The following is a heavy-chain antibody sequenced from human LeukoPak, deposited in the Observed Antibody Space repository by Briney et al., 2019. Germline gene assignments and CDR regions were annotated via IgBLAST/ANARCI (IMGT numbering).Heavy chain of an antibody. J-gene: IGHJ5*02. CDR3: ARQRQYTSSVDP. Sequence: SETLSLTCTVSGGSISSYYWSWIREPPGKGLEWIGYIYYSGGTNYNPSLKSRATISVDTSKNQFSLKLSSVTAADTAVYYCARQRQYTSSVDPWGQGTLVTVSS. D-gene: IGHD6-6*01. CDR2: IYYSGGT. CDR1: GGSISSYY. V-gene: IGHV4-59*08.